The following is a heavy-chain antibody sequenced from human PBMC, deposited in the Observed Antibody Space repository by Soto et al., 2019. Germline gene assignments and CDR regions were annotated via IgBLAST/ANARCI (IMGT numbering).Heavy chain of an antibody. CDR2: IKDGGST. CDR3: ARGQEGVVATH. D-gene: IGHD5-12*01. CDR1: GGSLSGYY. J-gene: IGHJ4*02. V-gene: IGHV4-34*01. Sequence: QVQLQQWGAGLLKPSETLSLNCAVNGGSLSGYYWSWIRQPPGKGLEWIGEIKDGGSTNYSPSLKSRATISSDTSHTQFSLRLNSVTAADTGVYYCARGQEGVVATHWDQGTLVTVSS.